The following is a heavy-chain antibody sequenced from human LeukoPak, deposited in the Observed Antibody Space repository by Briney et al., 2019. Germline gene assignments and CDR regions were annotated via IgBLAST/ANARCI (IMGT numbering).Heavy chain of an antibody. CDR3: VKMSQRQGGFDY. D-gene: IGHD3-16*01. Sequence: GGSLRLSCAASGFTFSSYAMSWVRQAPGKGLEWVSAISGSGGSTYYADSVKGRFTISRDNSENRLYLQMSSLRAEDTAVYYCVKMSQRQGGFDYWGQGALVTVSS. CDR2: ISGSGGST. CDR1: GFTFSSYA. V-gene: IGHV3-23*01. J-gene: IGHJ4*02.